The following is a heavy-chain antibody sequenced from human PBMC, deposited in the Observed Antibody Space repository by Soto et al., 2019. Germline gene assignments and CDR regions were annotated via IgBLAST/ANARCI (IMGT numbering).Heavy chain of an antibody. CDR3: ARAPKVSGSAQTRPDF. J-gene: IGHJ4*02. Sequence: SETLSLTCSLYSGSLSGYYWSWIRQPPGKGLDWVGESSPSGRTNYSPSLTSRVSISVDTSKNRFSLNLTGLTAADTAVYYCARAPKVSGSAQTRPDFWGQGSLVT. D-gene: IGHD6-6*01. V-gene: IGHV4-34*01. CDR1: SGSLSGYY. CDR2: SSPSGRT.